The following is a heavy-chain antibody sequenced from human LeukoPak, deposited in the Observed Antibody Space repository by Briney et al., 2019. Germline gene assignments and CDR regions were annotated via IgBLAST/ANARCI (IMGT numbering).Heavy chain of an antibody. D-gene: IGHD2-15*01. CDR3: VGYCSGGSCYNYYYYGMDV. CDR1: GGSISSSSYY. Sequence: SETLSLTCTVSGGSISSSSYYWGWIRQPPGKGLEWIGSIYYSGSTYYNPSLKSRVTIPVDTSKNQFSLKLSSVTAADTAVYYCVGYCSGGSCYNYYYYGMDVWGQGTTVTVSS. CDR2: IYYSGST. V-gene: IGHV4-39*01. J-gene: IGHJ6*02.